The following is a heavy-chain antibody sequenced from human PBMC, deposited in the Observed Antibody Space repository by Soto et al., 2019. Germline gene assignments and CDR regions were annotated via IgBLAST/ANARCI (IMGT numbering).Heavy chain of an antibody. J-gene: IGHJ4*02. D-gene: IGHD1-1*01. CDR2: ILPMFSTG. Sequence: QVQLVQSGAEVKKPGSSVKVSCKAAGGTFRRDAFSWVRQAPGQGLEWMGGILPMFSTGNYAQRFQDRVTITADESPSTVYMELSSLRTEDTAMYYCARDYTTWGQGTLVTVSS. CDR3: ARDYTT. V-gene: IGHV1-69*01. CDR1: GGTFRRDA.